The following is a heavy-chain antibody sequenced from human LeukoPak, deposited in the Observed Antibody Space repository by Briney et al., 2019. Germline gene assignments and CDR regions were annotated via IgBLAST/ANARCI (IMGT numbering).Heavy chain of an antibody. CDR3: ARRVAVVGSNWFDP. J-gene: IGHJ5*02. D-gene: IGHD6-13*01. Sequence: PSETLSLTCTVSGGSISGYYWSWIRQPPGKGLEWIGYIYSSGSPNYTPSLKSRVTISVDTSKNQFSLMLKSETAADTAVYYCARRVAVVGSNWFDPWGQGTLVTVSS. V-gene: IGHV4-59*01. CDR1: GGSISGYY. CDR2: IYSSGSP.